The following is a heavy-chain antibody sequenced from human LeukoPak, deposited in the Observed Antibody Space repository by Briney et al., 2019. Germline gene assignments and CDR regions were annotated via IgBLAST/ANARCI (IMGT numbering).Heavy chain of an antibody. CDR2: IKQDGSEK. V-gene: IGHV3-7*03. J-gene: IGHJ4*02. D-gene: IGHD5-18*01. CDR3: AKDPRYGYSYGYVDY. Sequence: GGSLRLSCAASGFTFSGYWMSWVRQAPGKGLEWVANIKQDGSEKYYVDSVKGRFTISRDNAKNSLYLQMNSLRAEDTAVYYCAKDPRYGYSYGYVDYWGQGTLVTVSS. CDR1: GFTFSGYW.